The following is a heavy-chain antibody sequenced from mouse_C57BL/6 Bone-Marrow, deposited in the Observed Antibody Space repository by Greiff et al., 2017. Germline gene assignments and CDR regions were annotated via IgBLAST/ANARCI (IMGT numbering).Heavy chain of an antibody. V-gene: IGHV1-81*01. D-gene: IGHD1-1*01. CDR2: IYPRSGNT. CDR1: GYTFTSYG. Sequence: SGAELARPGASVKLSCKASGYTFTSYGISWVKQRTGQGLEWIGDIYPRSGNTYYNEKFKGKATLTADKSSSTAYMELRSLTSEDSAVYFCAKEGSSPDYWGQGTTLTVSS. J-gene: IGHJ2*01. CDR3: AKEGSSPDY.